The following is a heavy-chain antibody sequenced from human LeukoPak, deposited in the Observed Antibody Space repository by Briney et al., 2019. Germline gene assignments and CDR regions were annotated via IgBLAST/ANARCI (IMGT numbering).Heavy chain of an antibody. Sequence: ASVKVSCKASGYTFTGYYMHWVRQAPGQGLEWMGWINPNSGGTNYAQKFQGRVTMTRDTSISTAYMELSRLRSDDTAVYYCVRVSYYYDSSGYYGYWGQGTLVTVSS. CDR2: INPNSGGT. CDR3: VRVSYYYDSSGYYGY. D-gene: IGHD3-22*01. CDR1: GYTFTGYY. V-gene: IGHV1-2*02. J-gene: IGHJ4*02.